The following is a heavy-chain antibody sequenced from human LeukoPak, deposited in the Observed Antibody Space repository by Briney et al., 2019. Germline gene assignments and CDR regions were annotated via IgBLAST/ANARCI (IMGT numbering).Heavy chain of an antibody. D-gene: IGHD1-20*01. CDR2: IYTSGST. V-gene: IGHV4-61*02. J-gene: IGHJ4*02. CDR3: ARMALTGTTVDY. CDR1: GGSISSGSYY. Sequence: SETLSLTCTVSGGSISSGSYYWSWIRQPAGKVLEWIGRIYTSGSTNYNPSLKSRVTISVDTSKNQFSLKLSSVTAADTAVYYCARMALTGTTVDYWGQGTLVTVSS.